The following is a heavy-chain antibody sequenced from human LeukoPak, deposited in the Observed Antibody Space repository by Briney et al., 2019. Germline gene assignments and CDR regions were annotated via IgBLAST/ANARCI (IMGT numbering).Heavy chain of an antibody. D-gene: IGHD3-22*01. Sequence: SQTLSLTCAISVDSVSRNGATWNWIRQSPSRGLEWLGRTYYRTKWYDEYALSVKSRISINPDTSKNHFSLHLNSVTPEDTAVYYCARVTTYSYYFYMDVWGKGTTVTVSS. CDR1: VDSVSRNGAT. CDR3: ARVTTYSYYFYMDV. CDR2: TYYRTKWYD. V-gene: IGHV6-1*01. J-gene: IGHJ6*03.